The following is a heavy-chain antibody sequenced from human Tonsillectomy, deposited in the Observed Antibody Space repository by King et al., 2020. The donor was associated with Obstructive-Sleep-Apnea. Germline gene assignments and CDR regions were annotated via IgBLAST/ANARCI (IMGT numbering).Heavy chain of an antibody. V-gene: IGHV3-7*01. D-gene: IGHD2/OR15-2a*01. J-gene: IGHJ6*02. CDR1: GVIFNSYW. CDR2: IKQDGNET. CDR3: AKCNSRSCYYYGMDV. Sequence: VQLVESGGGLVQPVGSLRRSCAASGVIFNSYWMSGVRQCPGKGLEWVANIKQDGNETYYVDFVRGRFTISRDNTKSSLYLQMNSLRAEDTAVYYCAKCNSRSCYYYGMDVWGQGTTVSVSS.